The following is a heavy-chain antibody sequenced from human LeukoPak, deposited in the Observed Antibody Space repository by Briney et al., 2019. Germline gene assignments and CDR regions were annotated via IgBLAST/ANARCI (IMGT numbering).Heavy chain of an antibody. CDR3: VRDGSSWCFDY. V-gene: IGHV3-74*01. CDR1: GFAFSSYW. CDR2: INNAGSTT. Sequence: GGSLRLSCAASGFAFSSYWMFWVRQVPGKGLVWVSHINNAGSTTGYADSVKGRFTISRDNAKNTLYLQMNSLRAEDTAVYYCVRDGSSWCFDYWGQGTLVTVSS. J-gene: IGHJ4*02. D-gene: IGHD6-13*01.